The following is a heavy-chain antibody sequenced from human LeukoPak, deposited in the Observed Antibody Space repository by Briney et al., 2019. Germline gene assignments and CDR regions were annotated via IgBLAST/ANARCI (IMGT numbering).Heavy chain of an antibody. Sequence: ASVKVSCKASGYTFTNYDINWGRQATGQGLEWMGWMNPNSGNTGYGQKFQGRVTITRNTSISTAYMELSSLRSEDTAVYYCARGGWFGEFPYYMDVWGKGTTVTVSS. CDR3: ARGGWFGEFPYYMDV. J-gene: IGHJ6*03. CDR1: GYTFTNYD. D-gene: IGHD3-10*01. CDR2: MNPNSGNT. V-gene: IGHV1-8*03.